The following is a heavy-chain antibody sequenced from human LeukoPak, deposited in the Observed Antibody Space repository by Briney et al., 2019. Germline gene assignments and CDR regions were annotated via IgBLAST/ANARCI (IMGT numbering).Heavy chain of an antibody. CDR2: ISSSSSTI. J-gene: IGHJ4*02. CDR1: GFTFSSYS. Sequence: PGGSLRLFCAASGFTFSSYSMNWVRQAPGKGLEWVSYISSSSSTIYYADSVKGRFTISRDNAKNSLYLQMNSLRAEDTAVYYCAREGIYYDFWSGYPPTGFDYWGQGTLVTVSS. D-gene: IGHD3-3*01. CDR3: AREGIYYDFWSGYPPTGFDY. V-gene: IGHV3-48*01.